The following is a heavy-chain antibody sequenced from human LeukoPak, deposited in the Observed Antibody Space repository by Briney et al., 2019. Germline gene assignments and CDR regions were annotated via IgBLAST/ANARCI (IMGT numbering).Heavy chain of an antibody. CDR1: GYSFTSYW. J-gene: IGHJ3*02. CDR2: IYPGDSDT. Sequence: GESLKISCKGSGYSFTSYWIGWVRQMPGKGLEWMGIIYPGDSDTRYSPSFQGQVTISADKSISTAYLQWSSLKASDTAMYYCARLAFYDYDPGADNDAFDIWGQGTMVTVSS. D-gene: IGHD3-16*01. V-gene: IGHV5-51*01. CDR3: ARLAFYDYDPGADNDAFDI.